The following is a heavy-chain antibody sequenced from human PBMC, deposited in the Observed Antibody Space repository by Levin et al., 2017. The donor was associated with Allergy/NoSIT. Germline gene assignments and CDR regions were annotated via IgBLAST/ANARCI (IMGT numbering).Heavy chain of an antibody. CDR1: GFTFSSYA. D-gene: IGHD5-12*01. Sequence: GESLKISCAASGFTFSSYAMSWVRQAPGKGLEWVSFISNSGTSTYHADPVKGRFTILRDNSKNTLFLPMNSLRAEDTAGYYFAKVGRRGYSGYDYRSPDHWVQGTLITVSS. CDR3: AKVGRRGYSGYDYRSPDH. V-gene: IGHV3-23*01. J-gene: IGHJ4*02. CDR2: ISNSGTST.